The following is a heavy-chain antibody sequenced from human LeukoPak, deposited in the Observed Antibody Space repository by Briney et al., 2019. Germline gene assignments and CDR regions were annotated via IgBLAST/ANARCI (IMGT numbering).Heavy chain of an antibody. CDR2: IIPIFGTA. V-gene: IGHV1-69*06. D-gene: IGHD1-26*01. CDR1: GYTFTRYD. Sequence: SVKVSCKASGYTFTRYDINWVRQAPGQGLEWMGGIIPIFGTANYAQKFQGRVTITADKSTSTAYMELSSLRSEDMAVYYCARDSRHQWELAYYYYMDVWGKGTTVTVSS. J-gene: IGHJ6*03. CDR3: ARDSRHQWELAYYYYMDV.